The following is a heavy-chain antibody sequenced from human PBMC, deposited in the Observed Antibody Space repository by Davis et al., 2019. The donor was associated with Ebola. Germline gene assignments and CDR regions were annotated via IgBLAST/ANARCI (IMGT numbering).Heavy chain of an antibody. CDR1: VITFSSYA. J-gene: IGHJ4*02. Sequence: GESLKISCADSVITFSSYAMTWVRQAPGKGLEWVSAISGSGGTTYYAGSVKGRFTISRDNAKNSLYLQMNSLRAEDTAVYYCASGLVGNWGQGTLVTVSS. D-gene: IGHD6-6*01. V-gene: IGHV3-23*01. CDR2: ISGSGGTT. CDR3: ASGLVGN.